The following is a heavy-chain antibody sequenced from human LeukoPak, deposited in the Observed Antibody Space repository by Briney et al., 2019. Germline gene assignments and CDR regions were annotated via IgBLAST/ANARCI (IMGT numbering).Heavy chain of an antibody. CDR3: ARVRILTGYYAPFDY. CDR1: GGTFSSYA. Sequence: SVKLSCKASGGTFSSYAISWVRQAPGQGLEWMGGIIPIFGTANYAQKFQGRVTITADESTSTAYMELSSLRSEDTAVYYCARVRILTGYYAPFDYWGQGTLVTVSS. CDR2: IIPIFGTA. D-gene: IGHD3-9*01. J-gene: IGHJ4*02. V-gene: IGHV1-69*13.